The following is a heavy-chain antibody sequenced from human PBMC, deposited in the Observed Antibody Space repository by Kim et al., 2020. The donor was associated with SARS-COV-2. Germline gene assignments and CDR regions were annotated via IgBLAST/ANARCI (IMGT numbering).Heavy chain of an antibody. D-gene: IGHD6-19*01. CDR2: INPSGGST. CDR3: ARGGLRGVVHKPQWLVHNY. Sequence: ASVKVSCKASGYTFTSYYMHWVRQAPGQGLEWMGIINPSGGSTSYAQKFQGRVTMTRDTSTSTVYMELSSLRSEDTAVYYCARGGLRGVVHKPQWLVHNYWGQGTLVTVSS. V-gene: IGHV1-46*01. J-gene: IGHJ4*02. CDR1: GYTFTSYY.